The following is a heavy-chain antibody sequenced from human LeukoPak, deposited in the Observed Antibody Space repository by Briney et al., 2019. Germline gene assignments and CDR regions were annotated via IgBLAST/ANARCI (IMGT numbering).Heavy chain of an antibody. J-gene: IGHJ4*02. D-gene: IGHD3-10*01. V-gene: IGHV1-2*02. CDR3: AREGVYGSGSYIDY. Sequence: ASVRVSCKASGYTFTGYYMHWVRQAPGQGLEWMGWINPNSGGTNYAQKFQGRVTMTRDTSISTAYMELSRLRSDDTAVYYCAREGVYGSGSYIDYWGQGTLVTVSS. CDR2: INPNSGGT. CDR1: GYTFTGYY.